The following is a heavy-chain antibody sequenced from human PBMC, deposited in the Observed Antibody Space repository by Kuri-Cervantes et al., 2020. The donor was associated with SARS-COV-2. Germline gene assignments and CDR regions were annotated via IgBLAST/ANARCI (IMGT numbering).Heavy chain of an antibody. CDR2: VNHRGST. D-gene: IGHD6-13*01. V-gene: IGHV4-34*01. J-gene: IGHJ3*02. Sequence: SETLSLTCAFYGESFSGYYWNWIRQSPGKGLEWIGEVNHRGSTNYNPSLKSRVTISVDTSSKQFSLHLGSVTAADTAVYYCARLYSSSWCAFDIWGQGTMVTVSS. CDR3: ARLYSSSWCAFDI. CDR1: GESFSGYY.